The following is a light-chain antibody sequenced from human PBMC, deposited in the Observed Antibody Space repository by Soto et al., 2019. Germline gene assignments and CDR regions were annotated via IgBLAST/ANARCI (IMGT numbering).Light chain of an antibody. CDR1: QRVSSSY. Sequence: TVLTLAPGTRALSPGETATVSGRARQRVSSSYVASYQQNPGQAHRLLIYGTTSTATGTPATFSGSGTGTAFTPTISSLAPDDCAVYYCQQYGSSPLTFGGGT. J-gene: IGKJ4*01. CDR3: QQYGSSPLT. V-gene: IGKV3-20*01. CDR2: GTT.